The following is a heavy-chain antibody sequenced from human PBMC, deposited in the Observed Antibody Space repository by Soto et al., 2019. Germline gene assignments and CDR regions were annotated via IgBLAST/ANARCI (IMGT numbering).Heavy chain of an antibody. CDR2: IDPSDSQT. Sequence: PGESLKISCGGSGYSFDTYWIGWVRQMPGKGLEWMGRIDPSDSQTYYSPSFRGHVTISAAKSITTVFLQWSSLRASDTAMYYCARQIYDSDSGPNFQYYFDSWGQGTLVTVSS. V-gene: IGHV5-10-1*01. J-gene: IGHJ4*02. D-gene: IGHD3-22*01. CDR1: GYSFDTYW. CDR3: ARQIYDSDSGPNFQYYFDS.